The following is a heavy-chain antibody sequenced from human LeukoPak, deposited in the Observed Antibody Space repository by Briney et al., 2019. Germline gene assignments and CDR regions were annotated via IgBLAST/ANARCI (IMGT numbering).Heavy chain of an antibody. D-gene: IGHD6-6*01. V-gene: IGHV3-23*01. CDR1: GFTFSTYA. J-gene: IGHJ5*02. Sequence: GGSLRLSCAASGFTFSTYAMGWVRQAPGKGLEWVSVVSGTGGRTYYADSVKGRFTISRDNSKNTLYLQMNSLRAEDTALYYCVKASSSSPQYNWFDAWGQGTLVTVSS. CDR2: VSGTGGRT. CDR3: VKASSSSPQYNWFDA.